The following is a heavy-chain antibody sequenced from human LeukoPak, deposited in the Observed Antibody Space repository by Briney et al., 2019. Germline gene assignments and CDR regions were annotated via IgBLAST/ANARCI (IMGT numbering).Heavy chain of an antibody. CDR3: ARFLSGSHDAFDI. D-gene: IGHD1-26*01. CDR1: GYSFTGYW. Sequence: ASVKVSCKASGYSFTGYWHWVRQAPGQGLEWMGRINPNSGGTDYAQTFRGRVTMTRDTSVSTAYMELSSLRSDDTAVYYCARFLSGSHDAFDIWGQGTMVTASS. CDR2: INPNSGGT. V-gene: IGHV1-2*06. J-gene: IGHJ3*02.